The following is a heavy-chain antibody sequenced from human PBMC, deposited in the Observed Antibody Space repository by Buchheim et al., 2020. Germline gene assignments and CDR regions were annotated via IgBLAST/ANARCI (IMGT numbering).Heavy chain of an antibody. CDR1: GGSINGHY. CDR3: ARRSFDANAYYYFDS. Sequence: QVQLQESGPGLVKASQTLSLTCTVSGGSINGHYWGWIRQPPGKGLEWVGYIYDTGSAKYNPALKSRVSISADTSKNKFSLRLNSVAAADTAVYYCARRSFDANAYYYFDSWGQG. D-gene: IGHD3-16*01. CDR2: IYDTGSA. J-gene: IGHJ4*02. V-gene: IGHV4-59*11.